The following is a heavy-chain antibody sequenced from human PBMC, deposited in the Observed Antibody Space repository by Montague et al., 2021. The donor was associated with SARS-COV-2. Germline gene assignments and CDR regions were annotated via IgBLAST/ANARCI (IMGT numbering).Heavy chain of an antibody. V-gene: IGHV3-15*01. CDR3: TAGFSDTAEQMAQTDL. J-gene: IGHJ5*02. D-gene: IGHD5-24*01. CDR2: IKSKAVGGAI. CDR1: GFTFSSAW. Sequence: SLRLSCAASGFTFSSAWMTWVRQSPGKGLEWVGRIKSKAVGGAIRYATSVKGRFTISRDDSENTLYLQMDSLTTEDTAVYYCTAGFSDTAEQMAQTDLWGQGTLVTVSS.